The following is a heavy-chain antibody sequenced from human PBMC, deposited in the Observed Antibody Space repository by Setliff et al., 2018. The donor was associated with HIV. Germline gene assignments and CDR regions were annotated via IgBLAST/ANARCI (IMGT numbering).Heavy chain of an antibody. CDR2: ISAYNGNT. Sequence: ASVKVSCKASGYTFTSYGISWVRQAPGQGLEWMGWISAYNGNTNYAQKLQGRVSMTTDTSTSTAYMELRSLRSDDTAVYYCARDQLLWFGDPGWFDPWGQGTLVTVSS. V-gene: IGHV1-18*01. CDR1: GYTFTSYG. D-gene: IGHD3-10*01. J-gene: IGHJ5*02. CDR3: ARDQLLWFGDPGWFDP.